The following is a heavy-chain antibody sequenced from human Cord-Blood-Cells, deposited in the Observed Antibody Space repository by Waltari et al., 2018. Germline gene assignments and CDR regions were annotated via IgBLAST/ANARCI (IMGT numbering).Heavy chain of an antibody. CDR1: GGSFSGYY. V-gene: IGHV4-34*01. D-gene: IGHD2-2*01. J-gene: IGHJ5*02. CDR2: INHSGST. CDR3: ARGGRYCSSTSCQNNWFDP. Sequence: QVQLQQWGAGLLKPSETLSLPCAVYGGSFSGYYWSWLRQPPGKGLEWIGEINHSGSTNYNPSLKSRVTISVDTSKNQFSLKLSSVTAADTAVYYCARGGRYCSSTSCQNNWFDPWGQGTLVTVSS.